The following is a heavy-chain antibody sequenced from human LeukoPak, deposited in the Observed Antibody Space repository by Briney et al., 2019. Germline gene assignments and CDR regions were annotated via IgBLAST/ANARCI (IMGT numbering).Heavy chain of an antibody. CDR3: ARQGLSPGSWYYSDY. V-gene: IGHV5-51*01. CDR1: GYSFTSYW. CDR2: MYPGNSDT. D-gene: IGHD6-13*01. J-gene: IGHJ4*02. Sequence: GESLKISCKGSGYSFTSYWIGWVRQMPGKGLEWVGIMYPGNSDTRYSPSFQGQVTISADKSITTAYLQWSSLKASDTAMYYCARQGLSPGSWYYSDYWGQGTLVTVSS.